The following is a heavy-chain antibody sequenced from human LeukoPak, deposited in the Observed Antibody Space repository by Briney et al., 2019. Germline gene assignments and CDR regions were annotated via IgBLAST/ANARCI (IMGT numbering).Heavy chain of an antibody. CDR2: VYYSGRT. V-gene: IGHV4-59*01. J-gene: IGHJ3*02. D-gene: IGHD4-23*01. CDR3: ARRGGNPLGAFDI. CDR1: GGSISNYY. Sequence: SETLSLTCTISGGSISNYYWSWIRQPPGKGLEWIGYVYYSGRTNYNPSLESRVTISVDTSKNQFSLKLTSVTAADTAMYYCARRGGNPLGAFDIWGQGTMVTVSS.